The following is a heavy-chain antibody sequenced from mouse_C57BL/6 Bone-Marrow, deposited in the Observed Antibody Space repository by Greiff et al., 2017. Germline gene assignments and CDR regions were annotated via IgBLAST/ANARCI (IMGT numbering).Heavy chain of an antibody. CDR2: IYPGSGNT. D-gene: IGHD2-4*01. J-gene: IGHJ4*01. Sequence: QVQLQQSGPELVKPGASVKISCKASGYSFTSYYLHWVKQRPGQGLEWIGWIYPGSGNTKYNEKFKGKATLTADTSSSTAYMQLSSLTSEDSAVYYCARVGDDYADYYAMDYWGQGTSVTVSS. CDR3: ARVGDDYADYYAMDY. V-gene: IGHV1-66*01. CDR1: GYSFTSYY.